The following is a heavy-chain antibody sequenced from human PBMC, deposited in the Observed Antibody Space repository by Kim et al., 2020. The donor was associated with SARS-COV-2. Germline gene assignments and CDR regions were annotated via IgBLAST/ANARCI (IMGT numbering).Heavy chain of an antibody. Sequence: GESLKISCKGSGYTFITHWIAWVRQMPGKGLEWMGIIYPDDSDTRYSPSFQGQVTISVDKSINTAYLQWSSLKASDTAMYYCARGINQFDPWGQGTLVTV. J-gene: IGHJ5*02. CDR1: GYTFITHW. V-gene: IGHV5-51*01. CDR3: ARGINQFDP. CDR2: IYPDDSDT.